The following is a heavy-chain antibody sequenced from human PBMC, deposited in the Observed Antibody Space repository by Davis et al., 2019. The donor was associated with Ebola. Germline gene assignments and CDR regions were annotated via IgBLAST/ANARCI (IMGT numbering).Heavy chain of an antibody. CDR3: ARGPRTSSNWYFGY. J-gene: IGHJ4*02. Sequence: GESLKISCAASGFTFSGSAMHWVRQASGKGLEWVGRIRSKANSYATAYAASVKGRFTISRDNSKNTLYLQMNSLRAEDTAVYYCARGPRTSSNWYFGYWGQGTLVTVSS. CDR2: IRSKANSYAT. CDR1: GFTFSGSA. D-gene: IGHD6-13*01. V-gene: IGHV3-73*01.